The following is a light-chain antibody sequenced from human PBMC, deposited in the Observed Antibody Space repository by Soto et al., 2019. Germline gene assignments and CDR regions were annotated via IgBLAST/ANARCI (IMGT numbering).Light chain of an antibody. CDR2: WAS. J-gene: IGKJ5*01. Sequence: DIVMTQSPDSLAVSLGETATINCKSSQSVLYSSSNRKYLAWYQQKAGQPPKLLIHWASTRDSGVPDRFSGSGSATDFTLTISDLQAGDVALYYCQQYYTTPITFGQGTRLEIK. V-gene: IGKV4-1*01. CDR3: QQYYTTPIT. CDR1: QSVLYSSSNRKY.